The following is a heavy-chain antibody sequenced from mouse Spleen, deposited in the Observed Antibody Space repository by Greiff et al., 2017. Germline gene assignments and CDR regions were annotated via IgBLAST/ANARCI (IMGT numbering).Heavy chain of an antibody. D-gene: IGHD2-4*01. Sequence: EVQVVESGPVLVKPGASVKMSCKASGYTFTDYYMNWVKQSHGKSLEWIGVINPYNGGTSYNQKFKGKATLTVDKSSSTAYMELNSLTSEDSAVYYCARGYYDYDGGFDYWGQGTTLTVSS. CDR3: ARGYYDYDGGFDY. CDR2: INPYNGGT. J-gene: IGHJ2*01. CDR1: GYTFTDYY. V-gene: IGHV1-19*01.